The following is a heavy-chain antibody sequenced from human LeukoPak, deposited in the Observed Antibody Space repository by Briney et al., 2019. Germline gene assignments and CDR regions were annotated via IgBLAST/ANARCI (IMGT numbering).Heavy chain of an antibody. Sequence: GGYLRLSCGASGFTFSSYWIHWVRQAPGKGLVWVSRINSDGSSTSYADSVKGRFTISRDNAKNTLYLQMDSLRAEDTAVYFCARTEYSGSYFDNWGQGTLVTVSS. CDR1: GFTFSSYW. D-gene: IGHD1-26*01. V-gene: IGHV3-74*01. CDR2: INSDGSST. J-gene: IGHJ4*02. CDR3: ARTEYSGSYFDN.